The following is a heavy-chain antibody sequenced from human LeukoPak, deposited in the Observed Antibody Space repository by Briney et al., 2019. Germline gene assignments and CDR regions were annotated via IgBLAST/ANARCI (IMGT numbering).Heavy chain of an antibody. CDR1: GFTLSSYD. D-gene: IGHD3-10*01. Sequence: GGSLRLSCAASGFTLSSYDMNWVRQAPGKGLEWVSYICSSGTTKYYADSVRGRFTISRDNAKASLYLQMNSLRVEDTAVYYCAREGVGSYYYGIDVWGQGTTVTVSS. J-gene: IGHJ6*02. CDR3: AREGVGSYYYGIDV. CDR2: ICSSGTTK. V-gene: IGHV3-48*03.